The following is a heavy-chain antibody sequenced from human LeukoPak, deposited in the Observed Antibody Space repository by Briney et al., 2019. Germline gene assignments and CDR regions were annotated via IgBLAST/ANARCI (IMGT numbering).Heavy chain of an antibody. J-gene: IGHJ4*02. D-gene: IGHD3-22*01. Sequence: ASVKVSCKASGYTSTGYYMHWVRQAPGQGLEWMGWINPNSGGTNYAQKFQGRVTMTRDTSISTAYMELSRLRSDDTAVYYCARAVMYYYDSSGYYTGEPYFDYWGQGTLVTVSS. V-gene: IGHV1-2*02. CDR1: GYTSTGYY. CDR2: INPNSGGT. CDR3: ARAVMYYYDSSGYYTGEPYFDY.